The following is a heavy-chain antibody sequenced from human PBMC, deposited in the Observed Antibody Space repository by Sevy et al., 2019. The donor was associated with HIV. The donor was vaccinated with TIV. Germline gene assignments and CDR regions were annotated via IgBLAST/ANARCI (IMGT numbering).Heavy chain of an antibody. CDR3: AREDGSRQYFQY. J-gene: IGHJ1*01. CDR1: GFTFSSYE. Sequence: GGSLRLSCVISGFTFSSYEMNWVRQAPGKGLEWVSHISNSGSIIYYEDSVKGRFTISRDNAKNSRYLQMNSLRAEDTAVYYCAREDGSRQYFQYWGQGTLVTVSS. D-gene: IGHD6-13*01. CDR2: ISNSGSII. V-gene: IGHV3-48*03.